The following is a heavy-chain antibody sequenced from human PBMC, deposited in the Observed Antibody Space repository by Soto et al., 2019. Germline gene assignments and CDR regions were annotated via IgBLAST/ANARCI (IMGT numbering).Heavy chain of an antibody. Sequence: EVQLLESGGGLLQPGGSLRLSCAASGFTFTNYAMSWVRQAPGKGLEWVSTISNSGGSTQHADSVKGRFTISRDNAKNTLYLQMNSLTAEDTAVYYCAKDGVYSGSYYGYYFDYWGQGTLVTVSS. V-gene: IGHV3-23*01. D-gene: IGHD1-26*01. CDR1: GFTFTNYA. CDR3: AKDGVYSGSYYGYYFDY. CDR2: ISNSGGST. J-gene: IGHJ4*02.